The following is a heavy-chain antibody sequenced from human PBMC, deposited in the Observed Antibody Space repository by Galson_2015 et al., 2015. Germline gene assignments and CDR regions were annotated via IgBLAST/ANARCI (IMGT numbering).Heavy chain of an antibody. J-gene: IGHJ4*02. CDR2: INHSGST. V-gene: IGHV4-34*01. CDR1: GGSFSGYY. Sequence: ETLSLTCAVYGGSFSGYYWSWIRQPPGEGLEWIGEINHSGSTNYNPSLKSRVTISVDTSKNQFSLKLSSVTAADTAVYYCARVAITMVPFDYWGQGTLVTVSS. CDR3: ARVAITMVPFDY. D-gene: IGHD3-10*01.